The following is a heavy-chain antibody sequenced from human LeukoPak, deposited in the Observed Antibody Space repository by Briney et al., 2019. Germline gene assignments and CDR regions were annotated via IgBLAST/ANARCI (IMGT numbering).Heavy chain of an antibody. J-gene: IGHJ4*02. CDR1: GGSFSGYY. D-gene: IGHD3-9*01. V-gene: IGHV4-34*01. Sequence: SETLSLTCAVYGGSFSGYYWSWIRQPPGKGLEWIGEINHSGSTNYNPSLKSRVTISVDTSKNQFSLKLSSVTAADTAVYYCAGGHWFHYYFDYWGQGTLVTVSS. CDR3: AGGHWFHYYFDY. CDR2: INHSGST.